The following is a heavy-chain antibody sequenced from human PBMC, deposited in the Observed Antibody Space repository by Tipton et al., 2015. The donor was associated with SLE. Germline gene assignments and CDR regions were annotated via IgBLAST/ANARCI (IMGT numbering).Heavy chain of an antibody. CDR2: ISPYNGNT. D-gene: IGHD1-26*01. CDR3: AREMGWAPFIDV. CDR1: GYTFSTSG. Sequence: QSGAEVKEPGASVKVSCKASGYTFSTSGISWVRQAPGQGLEWMGWISPYNGNTNYAQKVQGRVTMTTDTSTSTAYMELRSLRSDDTAVYYCAREMGWAPFIDVWGRGTTVTVSS. V-gene: IGHV1-18*04. J-gene: IGHJ6*03.